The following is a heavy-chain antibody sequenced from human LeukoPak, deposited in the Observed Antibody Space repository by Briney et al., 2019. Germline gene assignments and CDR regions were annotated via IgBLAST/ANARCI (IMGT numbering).Heavy chain of an antibody. Sequence: KVSCKGSGYRFTSQWIGWVRQMPGKGLEWMGIIYPGDSDTRYSPSFQGQVTISAVQSISTAYLQWSSLKASDTAMYYCARRRGWDYDSSGYDFDYWGQGTLVTVSS. CDR2: IYPGDSDT. V-gene: IGHV5-51*01. CDR1: GYRFTSQW. J-gene: IGHJ4*02. CDR3: ARRRGWDYDSSGYDFDY. D-gene: IGHD3-22*01.